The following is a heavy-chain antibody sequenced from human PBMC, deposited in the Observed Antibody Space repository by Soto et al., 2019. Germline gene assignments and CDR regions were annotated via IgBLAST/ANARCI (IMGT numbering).Heavy chain of an antibody. D-gene: IGHD1-26*01. CDR3: ATQTTIAGATLHYYYGMDV. J-gene: IGHJ6*02. Sequence: ESLKISCKGSGYSFTSYWISWVRQMPGKGLEWMGRIDPSDSYTNYSPSFQGHVTISADKSISTAYLQWSSLKASDTAMYYCATQTTIAGATLHYYYGMDVWGQGTTVTASS. V-gene: IGHV5-10-1*01. CDR2: IDPSDSYT. CDR1: GYSFTSYW.